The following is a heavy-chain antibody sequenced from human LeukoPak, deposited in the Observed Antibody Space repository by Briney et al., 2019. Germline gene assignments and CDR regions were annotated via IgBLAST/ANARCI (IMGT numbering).Heavy chain of an antibody. CDR1: GFTFSDYY. J-gene: IGHJ6*02. CDR2: ISSSGSTI. D-gene: IGHD4-17*01. Sequence: GGSLRLSCAASGFTFSDYYMSWIRQAPGKGLEWVSYISSSGSTIYYADSVKGRFTISRDNAKNSLYLQMNSLRAEDTAVYYCARDPYGDPLYYYYGMDVWGQGTTVTVSS. CDR3: ARDPYGDPLYYYYGMDV. V-gene: IGHV3-11*01.